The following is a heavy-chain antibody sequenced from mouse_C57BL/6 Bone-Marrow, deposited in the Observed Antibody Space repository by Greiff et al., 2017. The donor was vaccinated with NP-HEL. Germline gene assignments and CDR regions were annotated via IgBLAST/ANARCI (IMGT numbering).Heavy chain of an antibody. CDR1: GYTFTDYY. D-gene: IGHD1-1*01. CDR2: INPNNGGT. J-gene: IGHJ2*01. V-gene: IGHV1-26*01. CDR3: AAYYGSFDY. Sequence: EVQLQQSGPELVKPGASVKISCKASGYTFTDYYMNWVKQSHGKSLEWIGDINPNNGGTSYNQKLKGKATLTVDKSSSTAYMELRSLTSEDSAVYYCAAYYGSFDYWGQGTTLTVSS.